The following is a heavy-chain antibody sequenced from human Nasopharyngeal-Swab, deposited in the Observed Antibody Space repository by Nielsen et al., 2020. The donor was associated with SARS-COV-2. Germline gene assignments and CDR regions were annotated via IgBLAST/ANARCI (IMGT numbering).Heavy chain of an antibody. CDR3: VRALGEEGDY. CDR2: IWYDGTNR. V-gene: IGHV3-33*01. Sequence: GGSLRLSCEASGFTFSRYGMHWVRQAPGKGLEWVAVIWYDGTNRHYADSVKDRFTISRDNSKNTLDLQMNSLKAVDTAIYYCVRALGEEGDYWGQGTPVTVSS. J-gene: IGHJ4*02. CDR1: GFTFSRYG. D-gene: IGHD3-10*01.